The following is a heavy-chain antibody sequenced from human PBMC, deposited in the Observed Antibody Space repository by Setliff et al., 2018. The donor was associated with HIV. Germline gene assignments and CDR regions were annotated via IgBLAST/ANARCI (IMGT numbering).Heavy chain of an antibody. D-gene: IGHD2-2*01. CDR3: AHSLYCSSSNCSGLLFDY. V-gene: IGHV2-5*02. CDR2: IYWDDDK. CDR1: GFSLTTSAVG. Sequence: SGPTLVNPTQTLTQTCAFSGFSLTTSAVGVGWIRQPPGKALEWLALIYWDDDKRYRSSLKSRLTITKDTSKNQVVLTMTNMDPVDTATYYCAHSLYCSSSNCSGLLFDYWGQGTLVTVSS. J-gene: IGHJ4*02.